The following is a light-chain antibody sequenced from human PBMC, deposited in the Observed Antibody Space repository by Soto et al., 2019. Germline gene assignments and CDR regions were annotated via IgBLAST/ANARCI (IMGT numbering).Light chain of an antibody. Sequence: DIQMTQSPSFLSASVGDRVTITCRASQSISSYLNWYQQKPGKAPELLIYAASNLQSGVPSRFSGSGSGTDFTLTISSLQPEDFATYYCQQSYNTPRTFGQGTKVDIK. CDR3: QQSYNTPRT. CDR1: QSISSY. CDR2: AAS. J-gene: IGKJ1*01. V-gene: IGKV1-39*01.